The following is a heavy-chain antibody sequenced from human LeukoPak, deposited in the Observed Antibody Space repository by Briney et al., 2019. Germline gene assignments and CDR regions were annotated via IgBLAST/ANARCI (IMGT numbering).Heavy chain of an antibody. CDR3: ARDRLRWPKIDY. CDR2: INHSGSI. V-gene: IGHV4-34*01. CDR1: GGSFSGYY. D-gene: IGHD4-23*01. J-gene: IGHJ4*02. Sequence: SETLSLTCAVYGGSFSGYYWSWIRQPPGKGLEWIGEINHSGSIKRNPSLKSRVTISVDTSKNQFSLKLSSVTAADTAVYYCARDRLRWPKIDYWGQRTLVTVSS.